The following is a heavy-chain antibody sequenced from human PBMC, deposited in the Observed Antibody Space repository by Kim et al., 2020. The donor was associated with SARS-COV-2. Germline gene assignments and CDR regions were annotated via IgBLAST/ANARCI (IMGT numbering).Heavy chain of an antibody. V-gene: IGHV3-30*18. D-gene: IGHD6-19*01. CDR2: ISYDGSNK. Sequence: GGSLRLSCAASGFTFSSYGMHWVRQAPGKGLEWVAVISYDGSNKYYADSVKGRFTISRDNSKNTLYLQMNSLRAEDTAVYYCAKLSGPFIAVDVGYYWGQGTLVTVSS. CDR1: GFTFSSYG. CDR3: AKLSGPFIAVDVGYY. J-gene: IGHJ4*02.